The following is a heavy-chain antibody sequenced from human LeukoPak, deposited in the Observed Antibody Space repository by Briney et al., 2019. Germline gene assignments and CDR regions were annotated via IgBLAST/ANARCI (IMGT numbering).Heavy chain of an antibody. J-gene: IGHJ4*02. V-gene: IGHV5-51*01. D-gene: IGHD3-3*01. CDR2: IYPGDSDT. CDR1: GYSFPSFW. Sequence: GESLKISCQSSGYSFPSFWIGWVRQMPGKGLEWMGIIYPGDSDTRYSPSFQGQVTISADKSISTAYLQWSSLKASDTAMYYCAIFKHHLRPDYWGQGTLVTVSS. CDR3: AIFKHHLRPDY.